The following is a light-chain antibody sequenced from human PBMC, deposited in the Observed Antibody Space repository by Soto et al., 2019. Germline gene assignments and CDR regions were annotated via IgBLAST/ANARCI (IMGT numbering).Light chain of an antibody. Sequence: EIVLTQSPGTLSLSPGERATLSCRASQSVSSTYLAWYQQKPGQAPRLFIYSASSRATGIPDRFSGSGSGTDFPLTISRMEAGDFAVYFRQQYGYSPPITFGPGTRLETK. V-gene: IGKV3-20*01. J-gene: IGKJ5*01. CDR1: QSVSSTY. CDR3: QQYGYSPPIT. CDR2: SAS.